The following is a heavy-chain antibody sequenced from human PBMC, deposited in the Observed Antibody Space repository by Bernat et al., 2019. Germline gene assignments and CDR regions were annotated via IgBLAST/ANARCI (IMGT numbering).Heavy chain of an antibody. V-gene: IGHV3-48*03. Sequence: VQLVESGGGVVQPGRSLRLSCVASGFTFSSYEVNWVRQAPGKGLEWVSYISSSGSTISYADSVKGRFTISRDNAKNSLYLQMSGLRAEDTAVYYCARDKYCSGGTCYSRDYFFDYWGQGTLVTVSS. J-gene: IGHJ4*02. CDR1: GFTFSSYE. D-gene: IGHD2-15*01. CDR2: ISSSGSTI. CDR3: ARDKYCSGGTCYSRDYFFDY.